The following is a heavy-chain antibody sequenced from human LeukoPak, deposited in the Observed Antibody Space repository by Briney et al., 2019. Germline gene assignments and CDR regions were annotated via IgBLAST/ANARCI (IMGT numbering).Heavy chain of an antibody. D-gene: IGHD2-2*01. Sequence: GASVKVSCTAFGYTFTTYGINWVRQAPGQGLEWMGWIGPYNINTHYAQKVQGRVTMTIDTSTSTAYMELRSLRSDDTAVYYCARTRDCSKTNCYVMDPWGQGTLVTVSS. V-gene: IGHV1-18*04. CDR1: GYTFTTYG. CDR2: IGPYNINT. CDR3: ARTRDCSKTNCYVMDP. J-gene: IGHJ5*02.